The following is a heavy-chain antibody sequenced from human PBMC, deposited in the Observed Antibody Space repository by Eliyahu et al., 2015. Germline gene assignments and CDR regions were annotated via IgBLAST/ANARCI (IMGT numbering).Heavy chain of an antibody. J-gene: IGHJ4*02. CDR3: AKDSLHDYGDYGGGYFDY. D-gene: IGHD4-17*01. CDR2: ISGSGGST. Sequence: EVQLLESGGGLVQPGGSLRLSCAASGFTFSSYAMSWVRQAPGKGLEWVSAISGSGGSTYYADSVKGRFTISRDNSKNTLYLQMNSLRAEDTAVYYCAKDSLHDYGDYGGGYFDYWGQGTLVTVSS. CDR1: GFTFSSYA. V-gene: IGHV3-23*01.